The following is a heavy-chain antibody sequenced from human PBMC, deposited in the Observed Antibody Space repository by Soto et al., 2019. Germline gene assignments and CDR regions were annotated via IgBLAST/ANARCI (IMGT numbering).Heavy chain of an antibody. Sequence: SETLSLTCAVSGGSISSGGYSWSWIRQPPGKGLEWIGYIYHSGSTYYNPSLKSRVTISVDRSKNQFSLKLSSVTAADTAVYYCARGKPSPGMVRDGNWFDPWGQGTLVTVSS. CDR2: IYHSGST. D-gene: IGHD3-10*01. V-gene: IGHV4-30-2*01. CDR1: GGSISSGGYS. J-gene: IGHJ5*02. CDR3: ARGKPSPGMVRDGNWFDP.